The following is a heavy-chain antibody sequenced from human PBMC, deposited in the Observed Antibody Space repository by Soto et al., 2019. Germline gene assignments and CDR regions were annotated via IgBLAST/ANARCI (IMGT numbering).Heavy chain of an antibody. J-gene: IGHJ4*02. Sequence: WGSLRLSCAASGFIFNSYEMNWVRQAPGKGLEWLSFISGSGSNIYYADSIKGRFTIPRDNAENSVYLQMNSLRVDDTAIYYCARDRPFDYWGQGALVTVSS. CDR3: ARDRPFDY. CDR2: ISGSGSNI. V-gene: IGHV3-48*03. CDR1: GFIFNSYE.